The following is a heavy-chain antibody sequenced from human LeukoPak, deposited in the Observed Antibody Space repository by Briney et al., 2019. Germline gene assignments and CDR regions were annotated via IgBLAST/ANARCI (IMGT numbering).Heavy chain of an antibody. CDR1: GYTLTELS. D-gene: IGHD6-13*01. CDR3: ARVYGLAAAGQYYFDY. V-gene: IGHV1-24*01. CDR2: FDPEDGET. J-gene: IGHJ4*02. Sequence: ASVKVSCKVSGYTLTELSMHWVRQAPGKGLEWMGGFDPEDGETIYAQKFQGRVTMTEDTSTDTAYMELSSLRSEDTAVYYCARVYGLAAAGQYYFDYWGQGTLVTVSS.